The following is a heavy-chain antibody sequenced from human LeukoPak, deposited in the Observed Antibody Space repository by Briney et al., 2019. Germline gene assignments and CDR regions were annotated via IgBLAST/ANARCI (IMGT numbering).Heavy chain of an antibody. CDR1: GGSISSSSYY. J-gene: IGHJ4*01. Sequence: SETLSLTSTVSGGSISSSSYYWVWIRQPPGKGLEWVGNVFYTGSTSYNPSLKSRVTISVDTSKNQFSLKLTSVTAADTAVYYCARLPAMTSFDYWGHGTLVTVSS. V-gene: IGHV4-39*01. D-gene: IGHD2-15*01. CDR3: ARLPAMTSFDY. CDR2: VFYTGST.